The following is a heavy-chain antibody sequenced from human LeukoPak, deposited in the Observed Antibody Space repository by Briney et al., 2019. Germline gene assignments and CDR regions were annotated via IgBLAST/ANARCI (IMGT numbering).Heavy chain of an antibody. Sequence: GESLQISCKGSGYSFTSYWIGWVRQMPGKGLEWMGIIYPGDSDTRYSPSFQGQVTISADKSISTAYLQWSSLKASDTAMYYCARLNRYSSSWYPYFDYWGQGTLVTVSS. V-gene: IGHV5-51*01. J-gene: IGHJ4*02. CDR2: IYPGDSDT. CDR3: ARLNRYSSSWYPYFDY. CDR1: GYSFTSYW. D-gene: IGHD6-13*01.